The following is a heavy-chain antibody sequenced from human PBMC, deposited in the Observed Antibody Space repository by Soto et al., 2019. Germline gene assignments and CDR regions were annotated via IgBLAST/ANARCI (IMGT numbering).Heavy chain of an antibody. CDR3: ARQRRGGYWFDP. Sequence: SETLSLTCAVSGVSVTNGDYYWTWMRQSPGKGLEWIGNIYYTETTNYNPSLNSRLSISIDTSRNRFSLQLTSVTAADTAIYYCARQRRGGYWFDPWGQGTLVTVSS. CDR1: GVSVTNGDYY. V-gene: IGHV4-30-4*01. CDR2: IYYTETT. J-gene: IGHJ5*02.